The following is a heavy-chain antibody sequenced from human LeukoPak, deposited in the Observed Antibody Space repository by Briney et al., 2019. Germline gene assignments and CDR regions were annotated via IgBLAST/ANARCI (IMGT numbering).Heavy chain of an antibody. D-gene: IGHD6-19*01. CDR1: GATFSSYA. Sequence: ASVKVSCKASGATFSSYAISWVRQAPGQGLEWMGRIIPIFGTANYAQKFQGRVTITTDESTSTAYMELSSLRSEDTAVYYCARDPVAVAGKFDYWGQGTLVTVSS. J-gene: IGHJ4*02. CDR3: ARDPVAVAGKFDY. CDR2: IIPIFGTA. V-gene: IGHV1-69*05.